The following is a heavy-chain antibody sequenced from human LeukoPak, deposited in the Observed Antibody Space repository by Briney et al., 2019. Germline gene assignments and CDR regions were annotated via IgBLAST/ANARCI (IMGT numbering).Heavy chain of an antibody. J-gene: IGHJ3*02. CDR1: GDSISNYY. CDR3: ARHGASYYDFWSGYPDAFDI. Sequence: SETLSLTCTVSGDSISNYYWCWIRQPPGKGLEWIGFISYSGNTNYNASLKSRGTISVDTSKNQLSLKLSSVTAAGTAVYYCARHGASYYDFWSGYPDAFDIWGQGTMVTVSS. D-gene: IGHD3-3*01. CDR2: ISYSGNT. V-gene: IGHV4-59*08.